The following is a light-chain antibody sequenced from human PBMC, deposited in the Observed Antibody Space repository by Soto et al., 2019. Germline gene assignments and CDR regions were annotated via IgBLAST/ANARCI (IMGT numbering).Light chain of an antibody. CDR3: MQSLQNPVT. CDR2: LGS. CDR1: QSLLHSNGYNY. J-gene: IGKJ4*01. V-gene: IGKV2-28*01. Sequence: DIVMTQSPLSLPVTPGEPASISCTSSQSLLHSNGYNYLDWYLQKPGQSPQLLIYLGSNRASGVPDRFSGSGSGTDFTLTISRVEAEDVGVYYCMQSLQNPVTFGGGTKVEIK.